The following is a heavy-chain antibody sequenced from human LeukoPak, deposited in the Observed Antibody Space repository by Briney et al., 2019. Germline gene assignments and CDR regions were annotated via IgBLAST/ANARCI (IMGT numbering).Heavy chain of an antibody. J-gene: IGHJ6*03. CDR1: GFTFSSRDW. D-gene: IGHD6-13*01. Sequence: GGSLRLSCVASGFTFSSRDWMTWVRQAPGKGLEWVANIKQDGSEKNYVDSVKGRFTISRDNAKNSVDLQMNSLRAEDTAVYYCARVPFSISSSWYGSERKPQFLPYYYYYYMDVWGKGTTVTVSS. V-gene: IGHV3-7*01. CDR3: ARVPFSISSSWYGSERKPQFLPYYYYYYMDV. CDR2: IKQDGSEK.